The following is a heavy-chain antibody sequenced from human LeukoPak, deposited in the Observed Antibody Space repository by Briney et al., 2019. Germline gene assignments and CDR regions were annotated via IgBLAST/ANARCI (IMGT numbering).Heavy chain of an antibody. CDR1: GASIGSSNW. V-gene: IGHV4-4*02. J-gene: IGHJ4*02. CDR3: ARASHDYGDYSHFHY. Sequence: SETLSLTCGVSGASIGSSNWWSWVRQPPEKGLEWIGEIYPSGSTNYNPSLKSRVTISVDKSKNQFSLKLTSVSAADTAVYYCARASHDYGDYSHFHYWGQGTLVTVSS. CDR2: IYPSGST. D-gene: IGHD4-17*01.